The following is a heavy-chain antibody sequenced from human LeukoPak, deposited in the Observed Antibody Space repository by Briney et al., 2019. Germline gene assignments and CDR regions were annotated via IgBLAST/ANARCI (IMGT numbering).Heavy chain of an antibody. CDR1: GFTFSSYS. Sequence: PGGSLRLSCAASGFTFSSYSMNWVRQAPGKGLEWVSYISSSSSTIYYADSVKGRFTISRDNAKNSLYLQMNSLRAEDTAVYYCARGLAGSSWFTHYYMDVWGKGTTVTISS. V-gene: IGHV3-48*01. J-gene: IGHJ6*03. D-gene: IGHD6-13*01. CDR2: ISSSSSTI. CDR3: ARGLAGSSWFTHYYMDV.